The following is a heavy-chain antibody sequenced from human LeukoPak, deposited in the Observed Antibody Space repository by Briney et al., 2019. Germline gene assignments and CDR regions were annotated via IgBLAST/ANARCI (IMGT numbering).Heavy chain of an antibody. V-gene: IGHV1-2*02. CDR2: INPNSGGT. CDR1: GYTYTGHF. D-gene: IGHD3-10*01. J-gene: IGHJ5*02. Sequence: ASVKVSCKVSGYTYTGHFRHWVRQAPVQWLEWMGWINPNSGGTNYAQKFQGRVTMTRDTSISTAYMELSRLRSDDTAVYYCARGGEWFDPWGQGTLVTVSS. CDR3: ARGGEWFDP.